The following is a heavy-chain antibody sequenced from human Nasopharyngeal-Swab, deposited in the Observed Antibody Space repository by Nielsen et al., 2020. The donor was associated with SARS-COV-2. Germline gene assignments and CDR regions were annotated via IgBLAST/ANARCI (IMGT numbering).Heavy chain of an antibody. D-gene: IGHD4-17*01. Sequence: SEILSLTCVVSGASISSRNNYWGWIRQSPGKGREWIGRIFYSGSTYTPSLKSRVTMSVDTSKNQFPLKLTSVTAADTAVYYCARDESGDYLGLPFDHWGRGTLVTVSS. CDR3: ARDESGDYLGLPFDH. CDR1: GASISSRNNY. CDR2: IFYSGST. V-gene: IGHV4-39*06. J-gene: IGHJ4*02.